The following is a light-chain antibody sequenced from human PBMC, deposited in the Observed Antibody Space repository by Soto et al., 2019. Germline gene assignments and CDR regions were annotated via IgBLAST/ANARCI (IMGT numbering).Light chain of an antibody. J-gene: IGKJ1*01. CDR3: QQYYSYPRT. CDR2: AAS. V-gene: IGKV1-8*01. CDR1: QDISTY. Sequence: AIRMTQSPSSFSASTGDRVTITCRASQDISTYLAWYQQKAGKAPKLLIYAASTLQTGVPSRFSGSASRTDFTLTISYLQSEDFATYYCQQYYSYPRTVGQGTKVEIK.